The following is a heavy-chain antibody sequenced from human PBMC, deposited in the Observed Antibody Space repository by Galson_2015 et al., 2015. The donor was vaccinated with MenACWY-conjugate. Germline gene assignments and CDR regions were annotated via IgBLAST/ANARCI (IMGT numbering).Heavy chain of an antibody. CDR3: ARGTTPYDFDY. V-gene: IGHV3-53*01. CDR1: GFTISTNY. CDR2: IYTGGST. Sequence: SLRLSCAASGFTISTNYMTWVRQALGKGLEWISVIYTGGSTYYADSVKGRFTMSRDNPKNTLYLQMNSLRAEDTAVYYCARGTTPYDFDYWGQGTLVTVSS. J-gene: IGHJ4*02. D-gene: IGHD1-1*01.